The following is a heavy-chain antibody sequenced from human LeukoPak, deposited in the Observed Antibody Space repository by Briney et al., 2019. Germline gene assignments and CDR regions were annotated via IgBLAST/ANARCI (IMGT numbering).Heavy chain of an antibody. CDR1: GGSFSGYY. CDR2: INHSGST. V-gene: IGHV4-34*01. J-gene: IGHJ5*02. D-gene: IGHD3-10*01. CDR3: ARGRPSGSYYTYITPYNWFDP. Sequence: PSETLSLTCAVYGGSFSGYYWSWIRQPPGKGLEWIGEINHSGSTNYNPSLKSRVTISVDTSKNQFSLKLSSVTAADTAVYCCARGRPSGSYYTYITPYNWFDPWGQGTLVTVSS.